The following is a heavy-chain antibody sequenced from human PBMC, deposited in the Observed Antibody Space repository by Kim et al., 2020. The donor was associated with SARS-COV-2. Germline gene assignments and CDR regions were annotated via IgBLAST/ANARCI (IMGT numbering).Heavy chain of an antibody. V-gene: IGHV3-9*01. D-gene: IGHD3-22*01. CDR1: GFTFDDYA. J-gene: IGHJ4*02. CDR2: ISWNSGSI. CDR3: AKARYYDSSGYYYLLDY. Sequence: GGSLRLSCAASGFTFDDYAMHWVRQAPGKGLEWVSGISWNSGSIGYADSVKGRFTISRDNAKNSLYLQMNSLRAEDTALYYCAKARYYDSSGYYYLLDYWGQGTLVTVSS.